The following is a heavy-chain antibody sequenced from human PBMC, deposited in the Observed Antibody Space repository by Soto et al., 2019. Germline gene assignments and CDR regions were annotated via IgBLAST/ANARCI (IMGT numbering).Heavy chain of an antibody. D-gene: IGHD3-3*01. CDR1: GGTFSSYA. J-gene: IGHJ4*02. V-gene: IGHV1-69*13. Sequence: GASVKVSCKASGGTFSSYAISWVRQAPGQGLEWMGGIIPIFGTANYAQKFQGRVTITADESTSTAYMELSSLRSEDTAVYYCAREGYYDFWSGYRFDYWGQGTLVTVSS. CDR2: IIPIFGTA. CDR3: AREGYYDFWSGYRFDY.